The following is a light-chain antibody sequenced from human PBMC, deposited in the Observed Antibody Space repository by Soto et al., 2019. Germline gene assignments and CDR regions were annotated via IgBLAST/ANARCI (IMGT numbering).Light chain of an antibody. J-gene: IGLJ3*02. Sequence: QSALTQPASVSGSPGQSITISCTRTSSDLGNHNLVSWYQQYPGKAPTLMIYEASQRPSGISHRFSGSKSGNTASLTISGLQTEDEANYYCCSYAGRSTWVFGGGTKLTVL. CDR2: EAS. CDR1: SSDLGNHNL. V-gene: IGLV2-23*01. CDR3: CSYAGRSTWV.